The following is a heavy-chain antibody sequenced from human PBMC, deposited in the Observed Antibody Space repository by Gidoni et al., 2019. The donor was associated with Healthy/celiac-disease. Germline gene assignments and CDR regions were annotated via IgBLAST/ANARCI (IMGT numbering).Heavy chain of an antibody. CDR1: GGSISSSSYY. D-gene: IGHD1-20*01. J-gene: IGHJ6*03. Sequence: QLQLQESGPGLVKPSETLSLTCTVSGGSISSSSYYWGWIRQPPGKGLEWIGRIYYSGSTYYNPSLKSRVTISVDTSKNQFSLKLSSVTAADTAVYYCARHKYNWNGKGYYYYMDVWGKGTTVTVSS. V-gene: IGHV4-39*01. CDR2: IYYSGST. CDR3: ARHKYNWNGKGYYYYMDV.